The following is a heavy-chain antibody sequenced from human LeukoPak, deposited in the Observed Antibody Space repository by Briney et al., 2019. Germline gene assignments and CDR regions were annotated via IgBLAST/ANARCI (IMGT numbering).Heavy chain of an antibody. CDR2: ISYDGSNK. V-gene: IGHV3-30*18. J-gene: IGHJ4*02. CDR1: GFTFSSYG. CDR3: AQKVDSTLGDY. D-gene: IGHD2/OR15-2a*01. Sequence: PGGSLRLSCEASGFTFSSYGMHWVRQAPGKGLEWVAVISYDGSNKYYADSVKGRFTISRDNSKDTLYLQMNSLRVEDTAVYYCAQKVDSTLGDYWGQGTLVTVSS.